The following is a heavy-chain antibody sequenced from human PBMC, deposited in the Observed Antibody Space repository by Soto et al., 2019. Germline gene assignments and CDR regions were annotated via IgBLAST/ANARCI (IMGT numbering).Heavy chain of an antibody. J-gene: IGHJ4*02. CDR2: ISSSSSYI. CDR3: ARGIVGASLAHFDY. CDR1: GFTFSSYS. D-gene: IGHD1-26*01. Sequence: LRLSCAASGFTFSSYSMNWVRQAPGKGLEWVSSISSSSSYIYYADSVKGRFTISRDSAKNSLYLQMNSLRAEDTAVYYCARGIVGASLAHFDYWGQGTLVTVSS. V-gene: IGHV3-21*01.